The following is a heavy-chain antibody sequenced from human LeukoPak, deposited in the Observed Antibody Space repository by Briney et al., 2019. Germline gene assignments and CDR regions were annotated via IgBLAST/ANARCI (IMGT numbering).Heavy chain of an antibody. CDR1: GLSVSSNY. V-gene: IGHV3-66*01. J-gene: IGHJ4*02. CDR2: IYRDGSS. Sequence: QPGGSLRLSCVASGLSVSSNYMSWVRQAPGKGLEWVSVIYRDGSSYYAESVKGRFTISRDNSKNTLYIQMNSLRAVDTAVYYWARSFYDILIGYYQYFDYWGQGTLVTVSS. D-gene: IGHD3-9*01. CDR3: ARSFYDILIGYYQYFDY.